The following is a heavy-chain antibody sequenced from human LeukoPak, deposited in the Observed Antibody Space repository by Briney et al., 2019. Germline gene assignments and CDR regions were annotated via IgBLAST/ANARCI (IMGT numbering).Heavy chain of an antibody. CDR3: ARDYWGSSWYGGAFDI. D-gene: IGHD6-13*01. Sequence: SETLSLTCTVSGRSISSYYWSWIRQPPGKGLEWIGYIYYSGSTNYNPSLKSRVTISVDTSKNQFSLKLSSVTAADTAVYYCARDYWGSSWYGGAFDIWGQGTMVTVSS. CDR2: IYYSGST. V-gene: IGHV4-59*01. CDR1: GRSISSYY. J-gene: IGHJ3*02.